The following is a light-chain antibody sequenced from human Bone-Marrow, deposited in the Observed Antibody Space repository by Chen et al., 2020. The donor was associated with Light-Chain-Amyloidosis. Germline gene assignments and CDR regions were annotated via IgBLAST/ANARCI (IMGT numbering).Light chain of an antibody. CDR2: YDS. Sequence: SYVLTQPSSVSVATGQTATSLCGGTNIGTTSVHWYQQTPGQAPLLDVYYDSARPSGIPERLSGSNSGNTATLTISRVEAGDEADYYFQVWDMSSDRPVFGGGTKLTVL. CDR1: NIGTTS. V-gene: IGLV3-21*02. CDR3: QVWDMSSDRPV. J-gene: IGLJ3*02.